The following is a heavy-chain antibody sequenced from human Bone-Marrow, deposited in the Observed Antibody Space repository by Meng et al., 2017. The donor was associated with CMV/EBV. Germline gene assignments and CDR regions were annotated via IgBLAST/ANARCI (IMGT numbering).Heavy chain of an antibody. Sequence: ASVKVSCKASGYTFTSYYMHWVRQAPGQGLEWMGIINPSGGSTSYAQKFQGRVTMTRDTSTSTVYMELSSLRSEDTAVYYCARASDFWSGSKDWFDPWGQGNLVTVDS. CDR1: GYTFTSYY. CDR3: ARASDFWSGSKDWFDP. V-gene: IGHV1-46*01. CDR2: INPSGGST. J-gene: IGHJ5*02. D-gene: IGHD3-3*01.